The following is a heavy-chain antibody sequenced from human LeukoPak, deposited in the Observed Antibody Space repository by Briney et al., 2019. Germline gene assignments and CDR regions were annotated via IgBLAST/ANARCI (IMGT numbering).Heavy chain of an antibody. CDR2: IKQDGSEK. D-gene: IGHD3-16*02. CDR1: GFTFSSYW. Sequence: GGSLRLSCAASGFTFSSYWMSWVRQAPGKGLEWVANIKQDGSEKYYVDSVKGRFTISRDNAKNSLYLQMNSLRAEDTAVYYCARDGDTTIVNFAFDIWGQGTMVTVSS. CDR3: ARDGDTTIVNFAFDI. V-gene: IGHV3-7*05. J-gene: IGHJ3*02.